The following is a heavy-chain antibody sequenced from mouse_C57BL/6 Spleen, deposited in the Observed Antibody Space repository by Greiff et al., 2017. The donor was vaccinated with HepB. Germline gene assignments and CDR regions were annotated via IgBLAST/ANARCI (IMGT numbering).Heavy chain of an antibody. J-gene: IGHJ1*03. CDR1: GYTFTSYW. V-gene: IGHV1-53*01. Sequence: VQLQQSGTELVKPGASVKLSCKASGYTFTSYWMHWVKQRPGQGLEWIGNINPSNGGTNYNEKFKSKATLTVDKSSSTAYMQLSSLTSEDSAVYYCARGGGSSSYWYFDVWGTGTTVTVSS. CDR2: INPSNGGT. CDR3: ARGGGSSSYWYFDV. D-gene: IGHD1-1*01.